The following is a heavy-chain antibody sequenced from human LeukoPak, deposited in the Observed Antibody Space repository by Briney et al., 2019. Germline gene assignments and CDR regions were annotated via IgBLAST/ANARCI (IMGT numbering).Heavy chain of an antibody. CDR1: GYTFTSYY. J-gene: IGHJ6*02. V-gene: IGHV1-46*01. CDR2: INPSGGST. Sequence: GASVKVSRKASGYTFTSYYMHWVRQAPGQGLEWMGIINPSGGSTSYAQKFQGRVTMTRDTSTSTVYMELSSLRSEDTAVYYCARDGPGCSGGSCYHYYYYGMDVWGQGTTVTVSS. D-gene: IGHD2-15*01. CDR3: ARDGPGCSGGSCYHYYYYGMDV.